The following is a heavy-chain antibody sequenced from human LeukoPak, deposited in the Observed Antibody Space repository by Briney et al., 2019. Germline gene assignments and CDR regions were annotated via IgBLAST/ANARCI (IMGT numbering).Heavy chain of an antibody. CDR1: GYTFTGYY. CDR3: GRSNGDEVFDF. V-gene: IGHV1-2*02. J-gene: IGHJ3*01. Sequence: ASVKVSCKASGYTFTGYYMHWVRQAPGQGLEWMGWINPNSGGTNYSQKFQGRVTMTRDTSISTAYMELSRLRSDDTAVYYCGRSNGDEVFDFGGQGKMVTVSS. D-gene: IGHD2-8*01. CDR2: INPNSGGT.